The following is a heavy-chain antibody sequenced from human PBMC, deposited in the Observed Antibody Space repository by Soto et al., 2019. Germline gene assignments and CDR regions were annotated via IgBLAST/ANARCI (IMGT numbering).Heavy chain of an antibody. CDR3: ARGVGFCIGTSCKYFFDY. Sequence: QVQLVQSGAEVKRPGASVKISCKTSGYTFTSYTIHWVRQAPGQGLEWMGWINAGNGNTTYSQKFQGRVTITRDTSASTVYMELTSLRSEDTAVFYCARGVGFCIGTSCKYFFDYWGQGTLATVSS. CDR1: GYTFTSYT. V-gene: IGHV1-3*01. J-gene: IGHJ4*02. CDR2: INAGNGNT. D-gene: IGHD2-2*01.